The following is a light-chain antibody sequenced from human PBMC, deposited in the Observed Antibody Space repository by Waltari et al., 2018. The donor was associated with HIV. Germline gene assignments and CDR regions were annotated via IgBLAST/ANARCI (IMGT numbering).Light chain of an antibody. Sequence: QSVLTQPPSASGTPGQRVTISCSGSSSNIGSSYIYWYQQLPGTAPKLLIYGSNQRPSGVPDRFSGSKSGTSASLAISGLRSEDEADYYCAAWDDSLSGRVFGGGTKLTVL. V-gene: IGLV1-47*01. CDR2: GSN. CDR1: SSNIGSSY. CDR3: AAWDDSLSGRV. J-gene: IGLJ3*02.